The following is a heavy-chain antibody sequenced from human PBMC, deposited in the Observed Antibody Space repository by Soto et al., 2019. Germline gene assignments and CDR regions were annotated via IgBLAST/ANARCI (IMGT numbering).Heavy chain of an antibody. CDR2: INAGNGNT. CDR1: GYTFTSYA. CDR3: ARSIVVVTALDY. D-gene: IGHD2-21*02. Sequence: QVQLVQSGAEEKKPGASVKVSCKASGYTFTSYAMHWVRQAPGQRLKWMGWINAGNGNTKYSQKFQGRVTITRDTSASTDYMELSSMRSEDTAVYYCARSIVVVTALDYWGQGTLVTVSS. J-gene: IGHJ4*02. V-gene: IGHV1-3*05.